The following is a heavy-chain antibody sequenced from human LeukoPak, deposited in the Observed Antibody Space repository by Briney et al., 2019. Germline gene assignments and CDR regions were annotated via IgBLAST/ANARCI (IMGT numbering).Heavy chain of an antibody. V-gene: IGHV4-59*01. Sequence: SETLSLTCTVSGASINFYYWGWIRQLPGQGLEWIGYIHYTGATHYNPSLKTRVNISLDTSKRQCSLKVSSVTAADTAIYYCARGLENSHYYATWGAPPFDPWGQGTLVTVSS. CDR2: IHYTGAT. D-gene: IGHD7-27*01. J-gene: IGHJ5*02. CDR1: GASINFYY. CDR3: ARGLENSHYYATWGAPPFDP.